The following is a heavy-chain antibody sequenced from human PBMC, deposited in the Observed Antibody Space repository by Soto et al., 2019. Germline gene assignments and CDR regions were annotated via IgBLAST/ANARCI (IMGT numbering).Heavy chain of an antibody. CDR1: GGSISDDTYY. CDR2: IYYSGTS. J-gene: IGHJ5*02. Sequence: QLQLQESGPGLVKPSETLSLTCTVSGGSISDDTYYWGWIRQPPGKGLEWIGSIYYSGTSSYNPSLKSRVAMSVDTSNEQLSLRLSSVTAADTAVYYCARLHCDSPNCVPLDPWGQGTLVIVSS. CDR3: ARLHCDSPNCVPLDP. V-gene: IGHV4-39*01. D-gene: IGHD2-2*01.